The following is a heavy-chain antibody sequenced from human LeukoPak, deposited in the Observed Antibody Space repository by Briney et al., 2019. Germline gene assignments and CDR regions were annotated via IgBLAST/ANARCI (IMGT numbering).Heavy chain of an antibody. Sequence: GGSLRLSCAASGFTFSDYYMSWLGQAPGKGVEWVSYISSSGSTIYYADSVKGRFTISRDNAKNSLYLQMNSLRAEDTAVYYCARDQVKAFDIWGQGTMVTVSS. J-gene: IGHJ3*02. D-gene: IGHD2-21*01. CDR3: ARDQVKAFDI. V-gene: IGHV3-11*01. CDR2: ISSSGSTI. CDR1: GFTFSDYY.